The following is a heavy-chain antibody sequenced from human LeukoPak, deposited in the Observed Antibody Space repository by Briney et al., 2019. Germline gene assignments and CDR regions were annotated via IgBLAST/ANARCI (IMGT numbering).Heavy chain of an antibody. Sequence: ASVKVSCKASGGTFTSYAISWVRRAPGQGLEWMGGVIPIFGTANYAQKFQGRVTITADESTSTAYMELSSLRSEDTAVYYCARDLGDSGYDLSETWGQGTLVTVSS. V-gene: IGHV1-69*13. CDR1: GGTFTSYA. CDR3: ARDLGDSGYDLSET. CDR2: VIPIFGTA. J-gene: IGHJ4*02. D-gene: IGHD5-12*01.